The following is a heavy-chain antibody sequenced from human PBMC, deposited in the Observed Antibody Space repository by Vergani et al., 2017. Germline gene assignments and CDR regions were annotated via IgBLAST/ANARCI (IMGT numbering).Heavy chain of an antibody. CDR1: GFTVSSNY. J-gene: IGHJ6*02. CDR2: IKSDRSST. V-gene: IGHV3-74*01. D-gene: IGHD5-18*01. CDR3: ERDQSARGYSYGYYYYSGMDV. Sequence: EVQLVESGGGLVQPGGPLRLSCAASGFTVSSNYMSWVRQAPGKGLGWVSRIKSDRSSTRYADSVKGRLTISRDNAKNSLYLQMNSLRAEDTAVYYCERDQSARGYSYGYYYYSGMDVWGQGTTVTVSS.